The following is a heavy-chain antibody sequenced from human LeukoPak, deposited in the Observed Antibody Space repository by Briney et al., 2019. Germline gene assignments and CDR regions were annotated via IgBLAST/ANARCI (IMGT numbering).Heavy chain of an antibody. Sequence: PSQTLSLTCAISGDSVSSNSDAWNWIRQSPSRGLEWLGRTYYRSKWYYDYAVSVKSRISINPDTSKNQFSLQLNSVTPEDTAVYYCTRGWNSFDYWGQGTLVTVSS. CDR1: GDSVSSNSDA. J-gene: IGHJ4*02. CDR3: TRGWNSFDY. D-gene: IGHD1-1*01. V-gene: IGHV6-1*01. CDR2: TYYRSKWYY.